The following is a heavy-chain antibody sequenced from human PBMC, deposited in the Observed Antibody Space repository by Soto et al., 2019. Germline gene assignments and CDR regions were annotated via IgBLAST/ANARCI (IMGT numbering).Heavy chain of an antibody. D-gene: IGHD6-13*01. J-gene: IGHJ6*02. V-gene: IGHV5-51*01. CDR1: GYSFTSYW. CDR3: ARTAAAGKYYYGVDV. Sequence: PGESRRISCKGSGYSFTSYWFGWVRQMPGKGLEWMGIIYPGDSDTRYSPSFQGQVTISADKSISTAYLQWSSLKASDTAIYYCARTAAAGKYYYGVDVWGQGTTVTVSS. CDR2: IYPGDSDT.